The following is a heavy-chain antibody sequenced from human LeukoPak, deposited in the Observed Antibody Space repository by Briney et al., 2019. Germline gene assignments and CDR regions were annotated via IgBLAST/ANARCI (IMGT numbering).Heavy chain of an antibody. D-gene: IGHD3-22*01. V-gene: IGHV3-23*01. CDR1: GFTFSSYA. CDR3: AKDAATYYYDSSGHDY. J-gene: IGHJ4*02. Sequence: GGSLRLSCAASGFTFSSYAMSSVRQAPGKGLEWVSAISGSGGSTYYADSVKGRFTISRDNSKNTLYLQMNSLRAEDTAVYYCAKDAATYYYDSSGHDYWGQGTLVTVSS. CDR2: ISGSGGST.